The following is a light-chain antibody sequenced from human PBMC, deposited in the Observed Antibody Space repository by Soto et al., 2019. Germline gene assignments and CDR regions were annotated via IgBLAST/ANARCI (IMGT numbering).Light chain of an antibody. V-gene: IGKV4-1*01. J-gene: IGKJ2*01. CDR2: WAS. CDR3: QQYHTTPNT. Sequence: DVVMTQSPDSLAVSLGERAAINCKSSQNLLFSSNNKNSLAWYQQKPGQPPKLLIYWASTRESGAPDRFSGSGSGSDFTLTISSLQAEDVAVYYCQQYHTTPNTFGQGTKVEIK. CDR1: QNLLFSSNNKNS.